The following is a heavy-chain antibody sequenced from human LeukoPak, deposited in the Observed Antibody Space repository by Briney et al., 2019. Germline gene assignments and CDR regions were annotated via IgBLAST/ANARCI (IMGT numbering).Heavy chain of an antibody. CDR3: AREEIAAAGQTYYYYGMDV. CDR1: GGSISSGSYY. CDR2: IYTSGST. D-gene: IGHD6-13*01. V-gene: IGHV4-61*02. J-gene: IGHJ6*02. Sequence: SETLSLTCTVSGGSISSGSYYWSWLRQAAGKGLEWIGRIYTSGSTNYNPSIKSRITISVDTSNNQFSLKLSSVTAADTAVYYCAREEIAAAGQTYYYYGMDVWGQGTTVTVSS.